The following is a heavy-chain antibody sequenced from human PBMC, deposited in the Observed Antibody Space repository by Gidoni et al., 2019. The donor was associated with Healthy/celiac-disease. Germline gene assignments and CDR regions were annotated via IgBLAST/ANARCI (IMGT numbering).Heavy chain of an antibody. CDR3: AKDGLYCSGGSCYSYYYYGMDV. D-gene: IGHD2-15*01. V-gene: IGHV3-30*18. CDR2: ISYDGSNK. Sequence: QVQLVESGGGVVQPGRSLRLSCAASGFTFSSYGMHWVRQAPGKGLEWVAVISYDGSNKYYADSVKGRFTISRDNSKNTLYLQMNSLRAEDTAVYYCAKDGLYCSGGSCYSYYYYGMDVWGQGTTVTVSS. CDR1: GFTFSSYG. J-gene: IGHJ6*02.